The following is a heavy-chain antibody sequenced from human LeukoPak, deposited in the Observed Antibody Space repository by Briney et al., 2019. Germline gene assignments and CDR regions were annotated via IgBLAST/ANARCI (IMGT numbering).Heavy chain of an antibody. J-gene: IGHJ3*02. CDR1: GFTVSSNY. D-gene: IGHD3-16*01. CDR2: IYSGGST. Sequence: PGGSLRLSCAASGFTVSSNYMSWVRQAPGKGLEWVSVIYSGGSTYYADSVKGRFTISRDNSKNALYLQMNSLRAEDTAVYYCASILYDPAAFDIWGQGTMVTVSS. V-gene: IGHV3-53*01. CDR3: ASILYDPAAFDI.